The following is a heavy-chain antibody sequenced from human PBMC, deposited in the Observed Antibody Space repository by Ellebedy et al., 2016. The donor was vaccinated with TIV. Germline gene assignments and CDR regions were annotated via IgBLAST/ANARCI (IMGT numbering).Heavy chain of an antibody. J-gene: IGHJ4*02. D-gene: IGHD4-17*01. CDR3: VRQVYGDVTTMIDH. CDR1: GVSISGNAYY. V-gene: IGHV4-39*01. Sequence: GSLRLXXNVSGVSISGNAYYGGCIRQTPGRRLEWLGSVYHTGSPYYNPSVKSLQSRVSISVDTSKTQFTLHLSSVTAADTARYFCVRQVYGDVTTMIDHWGQGVLVTVSS. CDR2: VYHTGSP.